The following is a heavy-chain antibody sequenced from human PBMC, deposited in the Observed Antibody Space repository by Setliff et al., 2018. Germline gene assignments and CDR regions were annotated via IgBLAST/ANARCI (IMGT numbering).Heavy chain of an antibody. D-gene: IGHD2-2*01. J-gene: IGHJ6*03. CDR2: IQQDGSEK. V-gene: IGHV3-7*01. CDR3: ARARYCSSTSCYYYYYMDV. Sequence: GASLSLCCAASGFTFSYYWKSWVRQAPGKGLERVANIQQDGSEKYHVDSVMGRFTISRDNSKNTLYLQMNSLRAEDVAVYYCARARYCSSTSCYYYYYMDVCGKGTTVTVSS. CDR1: GFTFSYYW.